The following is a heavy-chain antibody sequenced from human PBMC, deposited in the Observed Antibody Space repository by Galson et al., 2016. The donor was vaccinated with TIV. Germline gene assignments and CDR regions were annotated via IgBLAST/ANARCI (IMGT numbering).Heavy chain of an antibody. CDR1: GFTFSTYG. Sequence: SLRLSCAASGFTFSTYGMHWVRQAPGKGLEWVSIIWYDGSNTYYVDSVKGRFTISRDNSKNTLYLQMNNLRAEDTAVYYCAKEGELEISYAFDIWGQGTMVTVSS. CDR3: AKEGELEISYAFDI. V-gene: IGHV3-33*06. D-gene: IGHD1-1*01. J-gene: IGHJ3*02. CDR2: IWYDGSNT.